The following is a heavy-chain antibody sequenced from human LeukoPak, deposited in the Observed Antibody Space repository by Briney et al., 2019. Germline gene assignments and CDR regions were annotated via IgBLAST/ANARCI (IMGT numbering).Heavy chain of an antibody. CDR3: TTDQGEQLWLPPIDY. J-gene: IGHJ4*02. V-gene: IGHV3-15*01. D-gene: IGHD5-18*01. CDR2: IKSNTDGGTT. Sequence: GGSLRLSCAASGFTFSNAWMSWVRQAPGKGLEWVGRIKSNTDGGTTDYAAPVKGRFTISRHDSNITLYLQMNSLRTEDTAVYYCTTDQGEQLWLPPIDYWGQGTLVTVSS. CDR1: GFTFSNAW.